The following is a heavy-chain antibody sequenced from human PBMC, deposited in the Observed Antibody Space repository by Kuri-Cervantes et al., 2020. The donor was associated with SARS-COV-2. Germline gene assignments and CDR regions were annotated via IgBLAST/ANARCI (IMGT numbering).Heavy chain of an antibody. V-gene: IGHV3-23*01. Sequence: LSLTCAAFGFTFSSYAMSWVRQAPGKGLEWVSTISGDSGITYSADSVKGRFTISRDSSKKTVHLQMNRLRPEDTAVYFCARRYYDSSGYWEYFDYWGQGTLVTVSS. D-gene: IGHD3-22*01. CDR1: GFTFSSYA. CDR3: ARRYYDSSGYWEYFDY. CDR2: ISGDSGIT. J-gene: IGHJ4*02.